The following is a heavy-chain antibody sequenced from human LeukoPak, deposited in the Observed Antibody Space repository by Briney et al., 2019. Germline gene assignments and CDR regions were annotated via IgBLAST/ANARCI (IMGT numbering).Heavy chain of an antibody. CDR1: GFTFSSYA. CDR3: ARDSRKYYYDSSGYPSDY. V-gene: IGHV3-30-3*01. Sequence: GRSLRLSCAASGFTFSSYAMQWVRQAPGKGLEWVAVISYDGSNKYYADSVKGRFTISRDNPKNTLYLQMNSLRAEDTAVYYCARDSRKYYYDSSGYPSDYWGQGTLVTVSS. J-gene: IGHJ4*02. D-gene: IGHD3-22*01. CDR2: ISYDGSNK.